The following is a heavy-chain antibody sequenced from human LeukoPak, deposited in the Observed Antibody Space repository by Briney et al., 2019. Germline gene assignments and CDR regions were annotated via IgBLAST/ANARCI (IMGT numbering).Heavy chain of an antibody. J-gene: IGHJ3*02. CDR2: ISSSGST. CDR1: GDSISSGDYY. D-gene: IGHD6-19*01. Sequence: ASETLSLTCTVSGDSISSGDYYWSWIRQPAGKGLEWIGRISSSGSTNCNPSLKSRVTISVDTSKNQFSLKLSSVTAADTAVYYCARDHLYSSGWYLGYDAFDIWGQGTMVTVSS. V-gene: IGHV4-61*02. CDR3: ARDHLYSSGWYLGYDAFDI.